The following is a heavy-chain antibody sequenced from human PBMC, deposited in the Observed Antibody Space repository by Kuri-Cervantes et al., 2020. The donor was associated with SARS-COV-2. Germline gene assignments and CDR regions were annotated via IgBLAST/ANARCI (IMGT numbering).Heavy chain of an antibody. CDR2: INSDGSST. CDR3: ARPLMAGPHYFDF. Sequence: GESLKISCAASGFTFSNYWMHRVRQGPGKGLVWVSRINSDGSSTSYADSVKGRFTISRDNAKNTLYLQMNSLRAEDTAVYYCARPLMAGPHYFDFWGQGTLVTVSS. D-gene: IGHD6-19*01. V-gene: IGHV3-74*01. CDR1: GFTFSNYW. J-gene: IGHJ4*02.